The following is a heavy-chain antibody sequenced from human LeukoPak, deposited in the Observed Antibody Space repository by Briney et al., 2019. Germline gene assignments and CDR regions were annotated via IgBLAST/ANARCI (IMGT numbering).Heavy chain of an antibody. CDR1: GFTFSSYS. D-gene: IGHD6-19*01. V-gene: IGHV3-21*01. CDR3: ARDMFGAIAVAGTDY. Sequence: GGSLRLSCAASGFTFSSYSMIWVRQAPGKGLEWVSSISSSSSYIYYADSVKGRFTISRDNAKNSLYLQMNSLRAEDTAVYYCARDMFGAIAVAGTDYWGQGTLVTVSS. J-gene: IGHJ4*02. CDR2: ISSSSSYI.